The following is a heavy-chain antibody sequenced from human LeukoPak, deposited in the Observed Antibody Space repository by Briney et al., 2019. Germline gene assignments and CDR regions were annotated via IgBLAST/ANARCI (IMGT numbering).Heavy chain of an antibody. V-gene: IGHV3-72*01. J-gene: IGHJ6*03. CDR2: TRNKANSYTT. CDR1: GFTFSSYA. CDR3: ARVFRARPGYYYMDV. Sequence: GGSLRLSCAASGFTFSSYAMSWVRQAPGKGLEWVGRTRNKANSYTTEYAASVKGRFTISRDDSKNSLYLQMNSLKTEDTAVYYCARVFRARPGYYYMDVWGKGTTVTVSS. D-gene: IGHD6-6*01.